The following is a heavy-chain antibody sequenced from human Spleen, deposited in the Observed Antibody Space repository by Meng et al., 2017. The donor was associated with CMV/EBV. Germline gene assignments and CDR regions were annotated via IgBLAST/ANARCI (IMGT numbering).Heavy chain of an antibody. CDR1: GYSFTSYW. Sequence: KVSCKGSGYSFTSYWIGWVRQMPGRGLEWMGIIYLGDSAHLADSDTRYSPSFQGQVSISSDKYIGTAYLQWSSLKASDTAIYYCARPMSLPFCGGDCYSGFDFWGQGTLVTVSS. D-gene: IGHD2-21*01. CDR3: ARPMSLPFCGGDCYSGFDF. CDR2: IYLGDSAHLADSDT. V-gene: IGHV5-51*01. J-gene: IGHJ4*02.